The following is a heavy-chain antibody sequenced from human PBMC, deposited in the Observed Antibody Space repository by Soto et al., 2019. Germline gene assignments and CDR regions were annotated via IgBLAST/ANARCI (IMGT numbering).Heavy chain of an antibody. CDR1: GGSISSGGYY. CDR3: AREGRYYYDSSGYYYRQFDY. Sequence: QVQLQESGPGLVKPSQTLSLTCTVSGGSISSGGYYWSWIRQHPGKGLEWIGYIDYSGSTYYNPSLKRRVTIAVYTSKNQFSLKLSSVTAADTAVYYCAREGRYYYDSSGYYYRQFDYWGQGTLVTVSA. D-gene: IGHD3-22*01. CDR2: IDYSGST. J-gene: IGHJ4*02. V-gene: IGHV4-31*03.